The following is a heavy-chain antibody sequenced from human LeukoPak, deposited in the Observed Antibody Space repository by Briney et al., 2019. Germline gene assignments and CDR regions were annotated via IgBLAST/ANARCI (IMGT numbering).Heavy chain of an antibody. CDR1: GGSISSYY. CDR2: IYYSGSS. D-gene: IGHD1-20*01. Sequence: SETLSLTCTVSGGSISSYYWSWMRQPPGKGLEWIGYIYYSGSSNYNPSLKSRVTISVDTSKNQFSLKLSSVTAADTAVYYCARHNLAPFDYWGQGTLVTVSS. CDR3: ARHNLAPFDY. J-gene: IGHJ4*02. V-gene: IGHV4-59*01.